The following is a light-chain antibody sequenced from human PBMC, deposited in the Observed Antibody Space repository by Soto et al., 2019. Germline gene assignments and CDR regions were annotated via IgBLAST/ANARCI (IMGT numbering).Light chain of an antibody. CDR3: LQFGSARS. CDR1: QSVSSSY. V-gene: IGKV3-20*01. CDR2: GAS. J-gene: IGKJ1*01. Sequence: EIVLTQSPGTLSLYPGERATLSCRASQSVSSSYLAWYQQNPGQAARLLIYGASSRATGIPDRFSGSWSGTGLSFYISSLEPEDFAVYYCLQFGSARSFGQGTKVEIK.